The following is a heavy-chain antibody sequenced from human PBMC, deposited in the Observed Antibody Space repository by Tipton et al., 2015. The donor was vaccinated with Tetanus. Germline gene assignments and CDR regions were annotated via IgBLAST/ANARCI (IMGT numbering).Heavy chain of an antibody. J-gene: IGHJ4*02. V-gene: IGHV3-30-3*01. D-gene: IGHD3-10*01. CDR1: GFTFSSYA. Sequence: SLRLSCAASGFTFSSYAMHWVRQAPGKGLEWVAVISYDGSNKYYADSVKGRFTISRDNSKNTLYLQMNSLRAEDTAVYYCARDQWVRGVILESPLDYWGQGTLVTVSS. CDR3: ARDQWVRGVILESPLDY. CDR2: ISYDGSNK.